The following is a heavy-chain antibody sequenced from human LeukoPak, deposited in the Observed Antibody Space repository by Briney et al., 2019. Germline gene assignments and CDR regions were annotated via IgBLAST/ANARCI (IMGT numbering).Heavy chain of an antibody. Sequence: GASVKVSCKASGYTFTSYYMHWVRQAPGQGLEWMGIINPSGGSTSYAQKFQGRVTMTRDTSTSTVYMELSSLRSEDTAVYYCASLGYCSSTSCPNTRPEDYYMDVWGKGTTDTVSS. CDR1: GYTFTSYY. J-gene: IGHJ6*03. V-gene: IGHV1-46*01. CDR3: ASLGYCSSTSCPNTRPEDYYMDV. D-gene: IGHD2-2*01. CDR2: INPSGGST.